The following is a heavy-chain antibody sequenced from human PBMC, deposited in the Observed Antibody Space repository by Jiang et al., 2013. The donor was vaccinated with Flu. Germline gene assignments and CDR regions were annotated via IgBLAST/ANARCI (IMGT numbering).Heavy chain of an antibody. CDR2: IYWDDDK. Sequence: IYWDDDKRYSPSLKSRLTITKDTSKNQVVLTMTNMDPVDTATYYCAHTIWKGGITWFDPWGQGTLVTVSS. J-gene: IGHJ5*02. CDR3: AHTIWKGGITWFDP. V-gene: IGHV2-5*02. D-gene: IGHD1-1*01.